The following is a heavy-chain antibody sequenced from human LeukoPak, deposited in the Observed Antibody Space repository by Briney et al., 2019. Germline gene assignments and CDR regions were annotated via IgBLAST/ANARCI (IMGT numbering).Heavy chain of an antibody. V-gene: IGHV1-18*01. Sequence: GASVKVSCKASRYTFTSYGISWVRQAPGQGLEWMGWISAYSSNTNYAQKLQGRVTMTTDTSTSTAYMELRSLRSDDTAVYYCARVTTPANKDSSGIGGQRAFDIWGQGTMVTVSS. J-gene: IGHJ3*02. D-gene: IGHD3-22*01. CDR1: RYTFTSYG. CDR2: ISAYSSNT. CDR3: ARVTTPANKDSSGIGGQRAFDI.